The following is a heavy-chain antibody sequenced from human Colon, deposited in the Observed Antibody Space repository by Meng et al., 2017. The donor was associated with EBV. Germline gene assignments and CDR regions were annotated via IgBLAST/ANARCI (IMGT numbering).Heavy chain of an antibody. CDR3: ARRPTGIDY. CDR2: IIHGGSP. CDR1: GGSLSSAY. V-gene: IGHV4-34*12. Sequence: QVPLTQWVPGLLQPSEALSLPCSVHGGSLSSAYWNWIRQPPGKGLEWIGEIIHGGSPSYNPSLKSRVTISIDTSKNQLSLMLSSVTAADTAVYYCARRPTGIDYWGQGTLVTVSS. D-gene: IGHD2-8*02. J-gene: IGHJ4*02.